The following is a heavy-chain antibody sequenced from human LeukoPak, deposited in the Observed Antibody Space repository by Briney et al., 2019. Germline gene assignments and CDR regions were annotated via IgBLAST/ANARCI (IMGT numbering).Heavy chain of an antibody. V-gene: IGHV3-48*03. J-gene: IGHJ4*02. CDR3: ARPRLQYYYDTSGRPGPFDY. CDR2: ISSSGSTI. D-gene: IGHD3-22*01. Sequence: GGSLRLSCAASGFTFSSYEMNWVRQAPGKGLEWVSYISSSGSTIYYADSVKGRFTISRDNAKNSLYLQMNSLRAEDTAVYYCARPRLQYYYDTSGRPGPFDYWGQGTLVTVSS. CDR1: GFTFSSYE.